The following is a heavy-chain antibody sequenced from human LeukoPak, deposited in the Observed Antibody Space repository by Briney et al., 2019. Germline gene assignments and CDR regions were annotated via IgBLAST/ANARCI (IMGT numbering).Heavy chain of an antibody. CDR3: ATTEGYYDSSGYNYGMDV. D-gene: IGHD3-22*01. Sequence: GGSLRLSCAASGFTFSSYSMNWVRQAPGKGLEWVSSISSISSYIYYADSVKGRFTISRDNAKNSLYLQMNSLRAEDTAVYYCATTEGYYDSSGYNYGMDVWGQGTTVTVSS. J-gene: IGHJ6*02. V-gene: IGHV3-21*01. CDR2: ISSISSYI. CDR1: GFTFSSYS.